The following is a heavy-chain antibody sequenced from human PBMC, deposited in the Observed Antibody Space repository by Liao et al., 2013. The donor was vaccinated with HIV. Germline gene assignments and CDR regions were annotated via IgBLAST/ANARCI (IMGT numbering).Heavy chain of an antibody. CDR3: ARDPPGEITGTTLGYFDL. J-gene: IGHJ2*01. CDR2: VYTSGST. V-gene: IGHV4-4*07. D-gene: IGHD1-7*01. CDR1: GAAISSYS. Sequence: QVQLQGSGPGLVKPSETLSLTCSVSGAAISSYSWSWIRQPAGKGLEWIGRVYTSGSTNYNPSLKSRVTMSMDTSKNQFSLKLSSVTAADTAVYYCARDPPGEITGTTLGYFDLWGRGTLVTVSS.